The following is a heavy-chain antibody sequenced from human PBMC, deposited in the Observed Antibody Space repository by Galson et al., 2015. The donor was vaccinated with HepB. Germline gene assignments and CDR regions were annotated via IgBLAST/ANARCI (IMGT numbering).Heavy chain of an antibody. CDR1: GGSINSGGYS. CDR2: IYHSGST. V-gene: IGHV4-30-2*01. D-gene: IGHD3-10*01. J-gene: IGHJ4*02. CDR3: ARITMVWGVVQWRYIDY. Sequence: TLSLTCAVSGGSINSGGYSWSWIRQPPGKGLEWIGYIYHSGSTYYNPSLKSRVTISVDRSKNQFSLKLSSVTAADTAVYYCARITMVWGVVQWRYIDYWGQGMLVTVSS.